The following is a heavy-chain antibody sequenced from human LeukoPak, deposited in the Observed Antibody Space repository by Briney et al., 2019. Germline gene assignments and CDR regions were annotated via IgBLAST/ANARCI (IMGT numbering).Heavy chain of an antibody. J-gene: IGHJ3*02. CDR1: GGSFSGYY. Sequence: NTSETLSLTCAVYGGSFSGYYWSWIRQPPGKGLEWIGEINHSGSTNYNPSLKSRDTRSVNTSKHQLSLKLRSVTAPDTAVYYCAGRIPLWCSSTSCYRFAFDIWGQGTMVTVSS. D-gene: IGHD2-2*01. CDR3: AGRIPLWCSSTSCYRFAFDI. V-gene: IGHV4-34*01. CDR2: INHSGST.